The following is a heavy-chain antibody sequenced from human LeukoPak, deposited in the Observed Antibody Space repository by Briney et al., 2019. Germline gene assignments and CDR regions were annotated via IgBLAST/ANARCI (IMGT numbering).Heavy chain of an antibody. Sequence: SETLSLTCTVSGGSISSSTHYWGWIRQPPGKGLEWIGEINHSGSTNYNPSLKSRVTISVDTSKNQFSLKLSSVTAADTAFYYCARFVVTGEYYFDYWGQGTLVTVSS. J-gene: IGHJ4*02. CDR1: GGSISSSTHY. CDR2: INHSGST. D-gene: IGHD4-23*01. CDR3: ARFVVTGEYYFDY. V-gene: IGHV4-39*07.